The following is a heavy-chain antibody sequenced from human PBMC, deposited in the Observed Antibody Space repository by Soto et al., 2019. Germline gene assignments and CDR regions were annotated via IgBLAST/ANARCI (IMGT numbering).Heavy chain of an antibody. CDR1: GYSFTSYW. D-gene: IGHD2-2*01. V-gene: IGHV5-10-1*01. CDR2: IDPSDSYT. J-gene: IGHJ6*02. Sequence: GESLKISCKGSGYSFTSYWISWVRQMPGKGLEWMGRIDPSDSYTNYSPSFQGHVTISADKSISTAYLQWSSLKASDTAMYYCARSPYCSSTSCSLLYYCYGMDVWGQGTTVTVSS. CDR3: ARSPYCSSTSCSLLYYCYGMDV.